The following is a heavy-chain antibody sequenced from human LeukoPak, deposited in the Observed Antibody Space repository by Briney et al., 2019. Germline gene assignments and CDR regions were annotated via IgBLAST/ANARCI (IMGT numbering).Heavy chain of an antibody. D-gene: IGHD3-22*01. CDR3: ARDLASYYYDSSGYYGYYGYFDY. CDR1: GGSLSSYY. CDR2: IYYSGST. J-gene: IGHJ4*02. Sequence: SETLSLTCTVSGGSLSSYYWSWIRQPPGKGLEWIGYIYYSGSTNYNPSLKSRVTISVDTSKNQFSLKLSSVTAADTAVYYCARDLASYYYDSSGYYGYYGYFDYWGQGTLVTVSS. V-gene: IGHV4-59*12.